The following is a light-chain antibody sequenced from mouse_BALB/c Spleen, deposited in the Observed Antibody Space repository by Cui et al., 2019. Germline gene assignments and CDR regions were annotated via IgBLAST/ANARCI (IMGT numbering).Light chain of an antibody. CDR1: QGISSN. Sequence: DILMTQSPSSMSVSLGETVSITCHASQGISSNIGWLQQKPGKSFKGLIYHGSKMEDGVPSRFSGSGSGADYSLTISSLESEDFADYYCVQYAQFPYTFGGGTKLEIK. V-gene: IGKV14-100*01. CDR2: HGS. J-gene: IGKJ2*01. CDR3: VQYAQFPYT.